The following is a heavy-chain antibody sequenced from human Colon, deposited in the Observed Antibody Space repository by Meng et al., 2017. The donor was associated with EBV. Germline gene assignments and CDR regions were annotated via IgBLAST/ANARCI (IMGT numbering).Heavy chain of an antibody. CDR3: VRYSYGFDD. Sequence: QVQLQESGPGLVKPSQTLSLTCGVSGGSISSSGYYWSWIRQPPGKGLEWIGYSYYSGSTYYNPSLKSRVTISVDTSNNQFSLKLKSVTAADTAVCYCVRYSYGFDDWGQGPLVTVSS. D-gene: IGHD5-18*01. CDR1: GGSISSSGYY. V-gene: IGHV4-30-4*01. J-gene: IGHJ4*02. CDR2: SYYSGST.